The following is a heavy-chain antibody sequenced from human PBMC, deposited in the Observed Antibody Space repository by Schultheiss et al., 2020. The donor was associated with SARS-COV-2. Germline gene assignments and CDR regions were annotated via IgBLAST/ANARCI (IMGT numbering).Heavy chain of an antibody. CDR1: GFTFSSYA. CDR3: AKVYNWNDSPKGAFDI. CDR2: ISYDGSNK. Sequence: GSLRLSCAASGFTFSSYAMHWVRQAPGKGLEWVAVISYDGSNKYYADSVKGRFTISRDNSKNTLYLQMNSLRAEDTAVYYCAKVYNWNDSPKGAFDIWGQGTMVTVSS. D-gene: IGHD1-1*01. V-gene: IGHV3-30*04. J-gene: IGHJ3*02.